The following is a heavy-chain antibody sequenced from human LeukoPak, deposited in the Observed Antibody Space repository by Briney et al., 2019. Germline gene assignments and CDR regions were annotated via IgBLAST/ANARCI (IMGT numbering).Heavy chain of an antibody. CDR1: GFTFSDYY. CDR3: ARLSYYYDSGGYLLDH. D-gene: IGHD3-22*01. Sequence: GGSLRLSCAASGFTFSDYYLSWIRQAPGRGLEWVSYISGSGNTIYYADSVKGRFTISRDSAKNSVFLQMNSLRVEDTAMYYCARLSYYYDSGGYLLDHWGQGTLVTVSS. J-gene: IGHJ4*02. V-gene: IGHV3-11*01. CDR2: ISGSGNTI.